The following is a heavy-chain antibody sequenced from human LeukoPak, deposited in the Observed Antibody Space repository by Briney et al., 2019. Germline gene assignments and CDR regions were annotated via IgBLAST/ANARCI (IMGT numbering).Heavy chain of an antibody. CDR2: INQDGSEK. Sequence: GGSLRLSCAASGFTFSSYWMSWVRQAPGKGLEWVANINQDGSEKYYVDSVKGRFTISRDNAKNSLYLQMNSLGAEDTAVYYCARVYGDYREDAFDIWGQGTMVTVSS. V-gene: IGHV3-7*01. J-gene: IGHJ3*02. CDR1: GFTFSSYW. CDR3: ARVYGDYREDAFDI. D-gene: IGHD4-17*01.